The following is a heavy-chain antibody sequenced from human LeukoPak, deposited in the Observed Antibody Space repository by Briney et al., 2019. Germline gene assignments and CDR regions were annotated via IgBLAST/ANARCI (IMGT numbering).Heavy chain of an antibody. J-gene: IGHJ5*02. CDR1: GGSISSGGYY. D-gene: IGHD2-15*01. CDR3: ARAESGAPRRFDP. CDR2: IYYSGST. Sequence: TSETLSLTCTVSGGSISSGGYYWSWIRQNPGKGLEWIGYIYYSGSTYYNPSLKSRVTISVDTSKNQFSLKLSSVTAADTAVYYCARAESGAPRRFDPWGQGTLVTVSS. V-gene: IGHV4-31*03.